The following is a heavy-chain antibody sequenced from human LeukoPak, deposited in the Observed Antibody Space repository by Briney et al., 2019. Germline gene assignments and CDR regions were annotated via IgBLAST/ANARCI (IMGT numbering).Heavy chain of an antibody. CDR1: GGSISSYY. CDR3: ARPTVGSSWYFDY. Sequence: SETLSLTCTVSGGSISSYYWSWIRQPPGKGLEWIGSIYHSGSTYYNPSLKSRVTISVDTSKNQFSLKLSSVTAADTAVYYCARPTVGSSWYFDYWGQGTLVTVSS. CDR2: IYHSGST. V-gene: IGHV4-59*08. J-gene: IGHJ4*02. D-gene: IGHD6-13*01.